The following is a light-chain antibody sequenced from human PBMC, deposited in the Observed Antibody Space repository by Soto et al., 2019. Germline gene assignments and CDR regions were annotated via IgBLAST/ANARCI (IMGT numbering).Light chain of an antibody. CDR1: QSISSTY. J-gene: IGKJ2*01. CDR2: GAS. CDR3: QQYGNSVYT. V-gene: IGKV3-20*01. Sequence: EIVLTQSPGTLSLSPGERATLSCRASQSISSTYLAWYQQRPGQAPRLLIYGASSRATGIPDGFSGSGSGTDFTLTVSRLEPEDFAVYYCQQYGNSVYTFGQGTTLEIK.